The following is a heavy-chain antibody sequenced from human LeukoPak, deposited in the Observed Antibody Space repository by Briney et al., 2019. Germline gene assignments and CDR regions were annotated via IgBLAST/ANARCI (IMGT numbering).Heavy chain of an antibody. Sequence: GGSLRLSCAASGFNFRDHWMDWVRQAPGKGLEWVSSISSSSSYIYYADSVKGRFTISRDNAKNSLYLQMNSLRAEDTAVYYCARSSGYSRYYFDYWGQGTLVTVSS. CDR2: ISSSSSYI. CDR3: ARSSGYSRYYFDY. CDR1: GFNFRDHW. V-gene: IGHV3-21*01. J-gene: IGHJ4*02. D-gene: IGHD3-22*01.